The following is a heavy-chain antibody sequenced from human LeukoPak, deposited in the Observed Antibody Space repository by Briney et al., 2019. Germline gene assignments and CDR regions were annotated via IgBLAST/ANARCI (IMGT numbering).Heavy chain of an antibody. CDR2: ITADDGDT. Sequence: ASVKVSCKASGYSFTKYAIHWMRQAPGHRLEWMGWITADDGDTKYSEDLQGRVTITSDTSATTTYIELSSLTSEDMAVYYCAKEGLRVGAPHNYFDYWGQGTLVTVSS. D-gene: IGHD1-26*01. CDR1: GYSFTKYA. V-gene: IGHV1-3*03. J-gene: IGHJ4*02. CDR3: AKEGLRVGAPHNYFDY.